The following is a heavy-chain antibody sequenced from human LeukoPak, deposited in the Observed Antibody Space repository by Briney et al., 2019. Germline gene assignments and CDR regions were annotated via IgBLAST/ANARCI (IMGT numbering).Heavy chain of an antibody. J-gene: IGHJ2*01. CDR2: ISSSSSYI. V-gene: IGHV3-21*01. CDR1: GFTFSIYS. Sequence: GGSLRLSCAASGFTFSIYSMSWVRQEPGKGLQWVSSISSSSSYIYYADSVKGRFTISRDNAKNSLYLQMNSLRAEDTAVYYCARDSLAVAGTSYWYFDLWGRVTVVTVSS. D-gene: IGHD6-19*01. CDR3: ARDSLAVAGTSYWYFDL.